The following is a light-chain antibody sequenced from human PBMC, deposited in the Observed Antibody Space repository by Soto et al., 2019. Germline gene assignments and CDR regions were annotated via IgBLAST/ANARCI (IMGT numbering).Light chain of an antibody. J-gene: IGKJ5*01. Sequence: DIPITQFPPSLSASVGDRDTITCRASQGIGKSLAWYQQKPGTVPKLLIYSASTLQSGVPSRFSGSGSGTDFTLTISSLQPEDVAAYYCQKYKTVPATFGQGTRLEIK. CDR3: QKYKTVPAT. CDR2: SAS. CDR1: QGIGKS. V-gene: IGKV1-27*01.